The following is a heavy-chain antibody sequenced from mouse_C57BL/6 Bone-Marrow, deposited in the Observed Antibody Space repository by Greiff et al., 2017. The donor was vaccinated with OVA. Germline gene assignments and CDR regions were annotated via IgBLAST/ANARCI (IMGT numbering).Heavy chain of an antibody. J-gene: IGHJ2*01. CDR3: ARSSSYVSRADYFAY. V-gene: IGHV1-63*01. Sequence: VQLQQSGAELVRPGTSVKMSCKASGYTFTNYWIGWAKQRPGHGLEWIGDIYPGGGYTNYNEKFKGKATLTADKSSSTAYLQFSFLPSDDSAISSCARSSSYVSRADYFAYWGHGTTLPVSS. CDR2: IYPGGGYT. CDR1: GYTFTNYW. D-gene: IGHD1-1*01.